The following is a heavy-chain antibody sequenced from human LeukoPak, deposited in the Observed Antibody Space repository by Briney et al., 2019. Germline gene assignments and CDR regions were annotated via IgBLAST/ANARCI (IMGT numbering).Heavy chain of an antibody. V-gene: IGHV4-59*01. D-gene: IGHD6-13*01. J-gene: IGHJ4*02. Sequence: PSETLSLTCTVSGGSISTYYWSWIRQPPGKGREWIGYIYYSGSTNKNPSLKSRVTISVDTSKNQFSLKLSSVTAADTAVYYCARVDSSNWYDSRGYFDQWGQGTLVTVSS. CDR1: GGSISTYY. CDR2: IYYSGST. CDR3: ARVDSSNWYDSRGYFDQ.